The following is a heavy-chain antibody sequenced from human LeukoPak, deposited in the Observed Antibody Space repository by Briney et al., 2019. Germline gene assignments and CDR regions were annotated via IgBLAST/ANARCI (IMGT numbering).Heavy chain of an antibody. Sequence: GRSLRLSCAASGFTFSSYGMHWVRQAPGKGLEWVAVISYDGSNKYYADSVKGRFTISRDNSKNTLYLQTNSLRAEDTAVYYCAKEIFSREYSSGWYTFAFDIWGQGTMVTVSS. CDR1: GFTFSSYG. CDR3: AKEIFSREYSSGWYTFAFDI. D-gene: IGHD6-19*01. V-gene: IGHV3-30*18. CDR2: ISYDGSNK. J-gene: IGHJ3*02.